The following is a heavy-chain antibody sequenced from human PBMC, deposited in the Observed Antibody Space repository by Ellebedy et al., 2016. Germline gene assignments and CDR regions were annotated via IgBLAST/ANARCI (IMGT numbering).Heavy chain of an antibody. Sequence: GESLKISXAASGFTFSSHGMHWVRQAPGKGLEWVALISNDGDQQYYVDSVKGRFTISRDNSKNTLDLQMNSLRPEDTAVYYCAKDSRGRTYFGDLDYWGQGTLVIVSS. V-gene: IGHV3-30*18. CDR3: AKDSRGRTYFGDLDY. CDR2: ISNDGDQQ. D-gene: IGHD2-21*01. CDR1: GFTFSSHG. J-gene: IGHJ4*02.